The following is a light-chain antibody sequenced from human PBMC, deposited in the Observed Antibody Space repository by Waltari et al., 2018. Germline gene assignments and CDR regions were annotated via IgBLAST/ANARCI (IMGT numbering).Light chain of an antibody. Sequence: QSVLTQPASVSGSPGQSITISCTGTSSDVGGYDYVSWYQQPPGKAPKLIIYDVSERPSGVSTRFSGSKSDNTASLTISGLQAEDEGDYYCCSYTSGTTWVFGGGTALTVL. CDR2: DVS. J-gene: IGLJ3*02. V-gene: IGLV2-14*03. CDR1: SSDVGGYDY. CDR3: CSYTSGTTWV.